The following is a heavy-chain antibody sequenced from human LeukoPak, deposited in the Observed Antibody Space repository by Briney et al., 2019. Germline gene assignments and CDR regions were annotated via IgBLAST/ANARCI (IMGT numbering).Heavy chain of an antibody. D-gene: IGHD1-26*01. CDR1: GFTFSSYG. V-gene: IGHV3-48*01. J-gene: IGHJ4*02. CDR2: ISSSSSTI. Sequence: GGSLRLSCAASGFTFSSYGMNWVRQAPGKGLEWVSYISSSSSTIYYADSVKGRFTISRDNAKNSLYLQMNSLRAEDTAVYYCARGASGSYWLFDYWGQGTLVTVSS. CDR3: ARGASGSYWLFDY.